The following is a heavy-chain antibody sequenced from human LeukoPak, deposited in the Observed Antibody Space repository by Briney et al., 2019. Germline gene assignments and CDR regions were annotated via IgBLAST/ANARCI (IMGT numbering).Heavy chain of an antibody. D-gene: IGHD3-10*01. V-gene: IGHV3-23*01. CDR3: AKFLHLWFGESMFYYYGMDV. Sequence: GGSLRLSCAASGFTFSSYSMNWVRQAPGKGLEWVSAISGSGGSTYYADSVKGRFTISRDNSKNTLYLQMNSLRAEDTAVYYCAKFLHLWFGESMFYYYGMDVWGQGTTVTVSS. CDR2: ISGSGGST. J-gene: IGHJ6*02. CDR1: GFTFSSYS.